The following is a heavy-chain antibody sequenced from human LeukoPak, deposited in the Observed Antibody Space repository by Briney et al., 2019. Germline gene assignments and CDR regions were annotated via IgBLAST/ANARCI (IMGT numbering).Heavy chain of an antibody. CDR2: VSGSGSST. Sequence: GGSLRLSCAASGFTFSTYAMSWVRQAPGKGLAWVSAVSGSGSSTYYADSVKGRFTISRDNSKNTLYLQMNSLRAEDTAVYYCAKDGRGSSSWANDYWGQGTLVTVSS. CDR1: GFTFSTYA. J-gene: IGHJ4*02. V-gene: IGHV3-23*01. CDR3: AKDGRGSSSWANDY. D-gene: IGHD6-13*01.